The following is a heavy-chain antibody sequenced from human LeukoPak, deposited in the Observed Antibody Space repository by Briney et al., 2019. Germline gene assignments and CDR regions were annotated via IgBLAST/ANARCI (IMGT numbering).Heavy chain of an antibody. CDR3: ARANEWELFFFDY. Sequence: SETLSLTCVVYGGSFSGYYWNWIRQPPGKGLEWIGEINHSESTNYNPSLKSRVTMSVDTSRNQCSLNLSSVTAADTAVYYCARANEWELFFFDYWGQGTLVTVSS. D-gene: IGHD1-26*01. J-gene: IGHJ4*02. CDR2: INHSEST. V-gene: IGHV4-34*01. CDR1: GGSFSGYY.